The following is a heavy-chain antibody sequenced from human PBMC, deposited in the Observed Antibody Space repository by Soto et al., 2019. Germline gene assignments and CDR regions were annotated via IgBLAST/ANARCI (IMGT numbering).Heavy chain of an antibody. CDR3: ARYCSGGSCYSAAYQFDY. V-gene: IGHV5-51*03. Sequence: GESLKISCKGSGYSFTSYWIGWVRQMPGKGLEWMGIIYPGDSDTKYSPSFQGQATISADKSISTAYLQWSSLKASDTAMYYCARYCSGGSCYSAAYQFDYWGQGTLVTVSS. D-gene: IGHD2-15*01. CDR2: IYPGDSDT. J-gene: IGHJ4*02. CDR1: GYSFTSYW.